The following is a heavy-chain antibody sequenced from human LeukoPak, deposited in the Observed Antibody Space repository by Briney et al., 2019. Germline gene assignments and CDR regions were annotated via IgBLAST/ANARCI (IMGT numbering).Heavy chain of an antibody. CDR3: ARDLAPYYYGSGSYHFDY. CDR2: ISSSSSYI. V-gene: IGHV3-21*01. J-gene: IGHJ4*02. Sequence: GGSLRLSCAASGFTFSSYSMNWVRQAPGKGLEWFSSISSSSSYIYYADSVKGRFTISRDNAKNSLYLQMNSLRAEDTAVYYCARDLAPYYYGSGSYHFDYWGQGTLVTVSS. D-gene: IGHD3-10*01. CDR1: GFTFSSYS.